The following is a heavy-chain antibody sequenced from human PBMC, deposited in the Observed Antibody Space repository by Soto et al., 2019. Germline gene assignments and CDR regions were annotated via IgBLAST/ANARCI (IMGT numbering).Heavy chain of an antibody. CDR2: ISSSSSYI. J-gene: IGHJ3*02. CDR1: GFTFSSYS. V-gene: IGHV3-21*01. CDR3: ARAVVYDDAFDI. Sequence: VGSLRLSCAASGFTFSSYSMNWVRQAPGKGLEWVSSISSSSSYIYYADSVKGRFTISRDNAKNSLYLQMNSLRADDTAVYSCARAVVYDDAFDIWGQGTMVTVTS. D-gene: IGHD2-8*02.